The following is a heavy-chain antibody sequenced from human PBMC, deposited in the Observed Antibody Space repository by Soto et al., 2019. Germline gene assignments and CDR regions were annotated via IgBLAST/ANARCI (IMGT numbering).Heavy chain of an antibody. V-gene: IGHV3-33*01. D-gene: IGHD2-2*01. Sequence: GGSLRLSCAASGFTFSSYGMHWVRQAPGKGLEWVAVIWYDGSNKYYADSVKGRFTISRDNSKNTLYLQMNSLRAEDTAVYYCARDPTTVVPAAMDFDYWGQGTLVTVSS. J-gene: IGHJ4*02. CDR1: GFTFSSYG. CDR3: ARDPTTVVPAAMDFDY. CDR2: IWYDGSNK.